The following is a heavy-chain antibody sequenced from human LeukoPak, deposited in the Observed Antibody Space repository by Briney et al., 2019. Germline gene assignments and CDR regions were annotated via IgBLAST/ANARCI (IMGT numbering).Heavy chain of an antibody. J-gene: IGHJ4*02. CDR2: INHSGST. D-gene: IGHD5-18*01. Sequence: SETLSLTCAVYGGSFSGYYWSWIRQPPGKGLEWIGEINHSGSTNYNPSLKSRVTISVDTSKNQFSLKLSSVTAADTAVYYSARGVDTAMVDPPFDYWGQGTLVTVSS. CDR3: ARGVDTAMVDPPFDY. CDR1: GGSFSGYY. V-gene: IGHV4-34*01.